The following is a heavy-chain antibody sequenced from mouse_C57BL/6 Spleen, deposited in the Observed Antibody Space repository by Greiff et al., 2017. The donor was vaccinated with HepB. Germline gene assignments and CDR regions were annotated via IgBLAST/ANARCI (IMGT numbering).Heavy chain of an antibody. Sequence: VQLQQSGPELVKPGASVKISCKASGYAFSSSWMNWVKQRPGKGLEWIGRIYPGDGDTNYNGKFKGKATLTADKSSSTAYMQLSSLTSEDSAVYFCARSDTGGWYFDVWGTGTTVTVSS. D-gene: IGHD5-1-1*01. CDR3: ARSDTGGWYFDV. V-gene: IGHV1-82*01. CDR1: GYAFSSSW. CDR2: IYPGDGDT. J-gene: IGHJ1*03.